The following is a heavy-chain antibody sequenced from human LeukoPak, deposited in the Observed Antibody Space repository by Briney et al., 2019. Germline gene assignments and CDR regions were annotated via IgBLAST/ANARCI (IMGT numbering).Heavy chain of an antibody. V-gene: IGHV4-4*08. CDR2: IASGTT. CDR3: ARDKAHSYGYYFDP. CDR1: GDAISTYY. J-gene: IGHJ4*02. Sequence: SETLSLICTVSGDAISTYYWNWIRQTPGKGLEWVGHIASGTTDYNPSLKSRAIISVDTSKNQISLRLTSVTAADTAVYYCARDKAHSYGYYFDPWGPGTQVLVSS. D-gene: IGHD3-10*01.